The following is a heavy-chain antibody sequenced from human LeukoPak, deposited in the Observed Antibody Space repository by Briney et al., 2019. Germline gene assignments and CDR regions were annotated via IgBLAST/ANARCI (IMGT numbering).Heavy chain of an antibody. CDR1: GFTFSSYE. CDR2: IKQDGSEK. CDR3: ARSGYSSGYWNPLYYFDY. V-gene: IGHV3-7*01. Sequence: PGGSLRLSCAASGFTFSSYEMNWVRQAPGKGLEWVANIKQDGSEKYYVDSVKGRFTISRDNAKNTLYLQMNSLRAEDTAVYYCARSGYSSGYWNPLYYFDYWGQGTLVTVSS. J-gene: IGHJ4*02. D-gene: IGHD3-22*01.